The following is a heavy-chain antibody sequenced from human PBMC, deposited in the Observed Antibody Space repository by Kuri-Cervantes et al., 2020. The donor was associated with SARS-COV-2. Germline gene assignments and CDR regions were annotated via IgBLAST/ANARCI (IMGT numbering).Heavy chain of an antibody. D-gene: IGHD2-2*02. CDR2: ISAYNGNT. J-gene: IGHJ1*01. Sequence: ASVKVSCKASGYTFTSYGISWVRQAPGQGLEWMGWISAYNGNTNYAQKLQGRVTMTRDTSISTAYMELSSLRSEDTAIYFCARGREYCTGTSCYNFWGQGTLVTVSS. V-gene: IGHV1-18*01. CDR1: GYTFTSYG. CDR3: ARGREYCTGTSCYNF.